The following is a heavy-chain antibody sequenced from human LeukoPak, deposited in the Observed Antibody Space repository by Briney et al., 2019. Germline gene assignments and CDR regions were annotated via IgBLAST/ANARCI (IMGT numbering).Heavy chain of an antibody. J-gene: IGHJ3*02. CDR1: GGSISSYY. CDR2: IYTSGST. D-gene: IGHD3-22*01. CDR3: ARDPGDYYDSSGLSTDAFDI. V-gene: IGHV4-4*07. Sequence: PSGTLSLTCTVFGGSISSYYWSWIRQPAGKGLEWIGRIYTSGSTNYNPSLKSRVTMSVDTSKNQFSLKLSSVTAADTAVYYCARDPGDYYDSSGLSTDAFDIWGQGTMVTVSS.